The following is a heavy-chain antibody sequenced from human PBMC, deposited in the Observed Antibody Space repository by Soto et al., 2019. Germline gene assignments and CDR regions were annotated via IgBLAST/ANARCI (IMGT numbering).Heavy chain of an antibody. CDR1: GGSISSGDCY. Sequence: QVQLQESGPGLVKPSQTLSLTCTVSGGSISSGDCYWSWIRQPPGKGLEWIGYIYYSGSTYYNPSLKSRVTISVDTSKNQFSLKLSSVTAADTAVYYCARVTLYYDFWSGYYFNNAFDIWGQGTMVTVSS. CDR2: IYYSGST. D-gene: IGHD3-3*01. CDR3: ARVTLYYDFWSGYYFNNAFDI. J-gene: IGHJ3*02. V-gene: IGHV4-30-4*01.